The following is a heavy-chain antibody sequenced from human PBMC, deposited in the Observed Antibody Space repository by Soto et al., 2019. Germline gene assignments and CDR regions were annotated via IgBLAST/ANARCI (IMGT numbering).Heavy chain of an antibody. Sequence: SETLSLTCAVYGGSFSGYYWSWIRQPPGKGLEWIGEINHSGSTNYNPSLKSRVTISVNMSKNQFSLKLSSVTAADTAVYYCARHGLDYWGQGTLVTVSS. V-gene: IGHV4-34*01. CDR2: INHSGST. CDR3: ARHGLDY. CDR1: GGSFSGYY. J-gene: IGHJ4*02.